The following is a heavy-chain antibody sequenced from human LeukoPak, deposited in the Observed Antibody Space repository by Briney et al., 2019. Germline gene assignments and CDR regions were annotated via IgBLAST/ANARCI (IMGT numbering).Heavy chain of an antibody. CDR1: GGSFSGYY. CDR3: ARSHYHDSSGYYYGY. V-gene: IGHV4-34*01. Sequence: SETLSLTCAVYGGSFSGYYWSWIRQPPGKGLEWIGEINHSGSTNYNPSLKSRVTISVDTSKNQFSLKLSSVTAADTAVYYCARSHYHDSSGYYYGYWGQGTLVTVSS. J-gene: IGHJ4*02. CDR2: INHSGST. D-gene: IGHD3-22*01.